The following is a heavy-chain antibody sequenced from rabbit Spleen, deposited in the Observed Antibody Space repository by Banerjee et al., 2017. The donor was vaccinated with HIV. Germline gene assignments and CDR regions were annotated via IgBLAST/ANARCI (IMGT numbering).Heavy chain of an antibody. V-gene: IGHV1S40*01. CDR2: IYAGSSGDT. D-gene: IGHD1-1*01. J-gene: IGHJ6*01. Sequence: QSLEESGGDLVKPGASLTLTCTASGFSFSAGYYMCWVRQAPGKGLEWIACIYAGSSGDTYYASWAKGRFTISKTSSTTVTLQMTSLTAADTATYFCARETSSSFSSYGMDLWGQGTLVTVS. CDR1: GFSFSAGYY. CDR3: ARETSSSFSSYGMDL.